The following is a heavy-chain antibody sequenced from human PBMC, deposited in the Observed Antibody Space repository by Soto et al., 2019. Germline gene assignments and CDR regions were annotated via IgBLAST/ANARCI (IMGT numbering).Heavy chain of an antibody. D-gene: IGHD6-19*01. J-gene: IGHJ6*02. CDR3: ARDLNSSGWYGYYYYGMDV. Sequence: WGSLRLSCAASGFTFSSYAMHWVRQAPGKGLEWVAVISYDGSNKYYADSVKGRFTISRDNSKNTLYLQMNSLRAEDTAVYYCARDLNSSGWYGYYYYGMDVWGQGTTVTVSS. V-gene: IGHV3-30-3*01. CDR1: GFTFSSYA. CDR2: ISYDGSNK.